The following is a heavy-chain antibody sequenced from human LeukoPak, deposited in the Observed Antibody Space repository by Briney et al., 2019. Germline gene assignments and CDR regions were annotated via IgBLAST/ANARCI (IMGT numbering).Heavy chain of an antibody. V-gene: IGHV4-61*02. CDR2: IYTSGST. Sequence: SETLSLTCTVSGGSISSGSYYWSWIRQPAGKGLEWIGRIYTSGSTNYNPSLKRRVTISVDTSKNQFSLKLSSVTAADTAVYYCARGQLRFLEWLSFNWFDPWGQGTLVTVSS. D-gene: IGHD3-3*01. CDR1: GGSISSGSYY. J-gene: IGHJ5*02. CDR3: ARGQLRFLEWLSFNWFDP.